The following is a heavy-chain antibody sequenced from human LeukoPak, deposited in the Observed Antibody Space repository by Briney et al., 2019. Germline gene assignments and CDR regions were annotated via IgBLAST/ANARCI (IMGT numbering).Heavy chain of an antibody. J-gene: IGHJ4*02. Sequence: ASVKVSCKASGHTFTGYYMHWVRQAPGQGLEWMGRINPNSGGTNYAQKFQGRVTMTRDTSISTAYMELSRPRSDDTAVYYCARARFGELYIDYWGQGTLVTVSS. CDR3: ARARFGELYIDY. CDR2: INPNSGGT. D-gene: IGHD3-10*01. CDR1: GHTFTGYY. V-gene: IGHV1-2*06.